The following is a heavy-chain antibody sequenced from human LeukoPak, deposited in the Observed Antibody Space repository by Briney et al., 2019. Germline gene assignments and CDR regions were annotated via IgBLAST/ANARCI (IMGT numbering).Heavy chain of an antibody. CDR1: GGSLSGYY. V-gene: IGHV4-34*01. Sequence: PSETLSLTCAVSGGSLSGYYWTWIRQPPGKGLEWIGEINHSGSTNYNPSLKSRVTISVDTSKNQFSLKLSSVTAADTAVYYCARFRLGSDYYHMDVWGKGTTVTVSS. CDR2: INHSGST. D-gene: IGHD7-27*01. CDR3: ARFRLGSDYYHMDV. J-gene: IGHJ6*03.